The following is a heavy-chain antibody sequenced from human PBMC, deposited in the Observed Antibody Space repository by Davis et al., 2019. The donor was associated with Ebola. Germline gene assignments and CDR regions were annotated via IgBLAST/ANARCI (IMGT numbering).Heavy chain of an antibody. CDR2: IYYSGIT. V-gene: IGHV4-59*08. Sequence: MPGGSLRLSCTVSNGSIGGHYWGWVRQPPGKGLEWIAFIYYSGITNYNPSLKSRITVSIDTSQNQFSLMLRSVTAADTSIYYCARLQYCGGDCYSYYFDYWGQGTLATVSS. D-gene: IGHD2-21*02. J-gene: IGHJ4*02. CDR1: NGSIGGHY. CDR3: ARLQYCGGDCYSYYFDY.